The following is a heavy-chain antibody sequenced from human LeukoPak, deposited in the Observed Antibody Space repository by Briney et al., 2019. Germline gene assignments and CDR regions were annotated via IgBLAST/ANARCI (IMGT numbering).Heavy chain of an antibody. CDR2: ISSDGSNK. J-gene: IGHJ4*02. D-gene: IGHD2-15*01. Sequence: GGSLRLSCAASGLTFSFYGMHWVRQAPGKGLEGVADISSDGSNKYYADSVRGRFTISRDNSKNTLSLQINNLRVEDTAVYYCAQDGFCSGGKCHPLHFNYWGQGTLVTVSS. CDR3: AQDGFCSGGKCHPLHFNY. V-gene: IGHV3-30*18. CDR1: GLTFSFYG.